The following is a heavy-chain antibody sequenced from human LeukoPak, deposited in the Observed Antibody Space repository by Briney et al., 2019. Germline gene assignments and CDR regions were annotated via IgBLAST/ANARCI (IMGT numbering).Heavy chain of an antibody. CDR1: GGSISNYY. CDR2: IYYSGNT. D-gene: IGHD6-19*01. Sequence: PSVTLFLTCTVSGGSISNYYWSWIRQPPGQGLEWIGYIYYSGNTNYNPSLKSRVTISVDTSKKEFSLKLNSVTAADTAVYYCARSPIAVAGTLDYWGQGTLVTVSS. CDR3: ARSPIAVAGTLDY. V-gene: IGHV4-59*08. J-gene: IGHJ4*02.